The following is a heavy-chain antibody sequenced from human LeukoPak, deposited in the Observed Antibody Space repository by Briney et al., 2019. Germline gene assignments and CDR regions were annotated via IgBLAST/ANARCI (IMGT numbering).Heavy chain of an antibody. CDR2: ISYDGSEK. Sequence: GGSLRLSCAASGFTFSSYGLHWVRQPPGKGLECIASISYDGSEKYYADSVKGRFTISRDNAKNSLYLQMNSLRAEDTAVYYCARSYQVAAAGTYYSDYWGQGTLVTVSS. V-gene: IGHV3-30*03. D-gene: IGHD6-13*01. CDR1: GFTFSSYG. J-gene: IGHJ4*02. CDR3: ARSYQVAAAGTYYSDY.